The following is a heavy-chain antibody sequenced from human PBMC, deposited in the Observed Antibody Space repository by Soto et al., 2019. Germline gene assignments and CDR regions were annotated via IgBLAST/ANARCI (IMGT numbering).Heavy chain of an antibody. CDR3: ARDGGRHSGGMDY. CDR1: GGTFSSYS. J-gene: IGHJ4*02. D-gene: IGHD1-26*01. Sequence: QVQLVQSGAEVKKPGSSVKVSCKASGGTFSSYSINWVRQAPGQGLEWMGEIIPIFGTANYAQKSQGRVTITADESTSTAYMELSSLRSEDTAVYDCARDGGRHSGGMDYWGQGTLVTVSS. CDR2: IIPIFGTA. V-gene: IGHV1-69*01.